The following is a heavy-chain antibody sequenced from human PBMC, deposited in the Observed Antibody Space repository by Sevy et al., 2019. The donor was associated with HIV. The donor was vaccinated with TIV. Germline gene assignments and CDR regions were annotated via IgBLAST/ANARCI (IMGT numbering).Heavy chain of an antibody. V-gene: IGHV4-59*03. D-gene: IGHD3-22*01. CDR3: AKGGHYDSAGWD. CDR2: IYYSGNT. Sequence: SETLSLTCTVSGGSMSSYYWTWIRQPPEKGLEWIGYIYYSGNTNYNPSLKSRVTISVDTSKNQFSLRLSSVTAADTAVYYCAKGGHYDSAGWDWGQGTLVTVSS. J-gene: IGHJ4*02. CDR1: GGSMSSYY.